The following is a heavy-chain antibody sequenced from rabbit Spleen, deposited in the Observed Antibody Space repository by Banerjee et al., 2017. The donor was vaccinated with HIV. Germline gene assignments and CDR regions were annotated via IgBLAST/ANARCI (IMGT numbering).Heavy chain of an antibody. V-gene: IGHV1S40*01. Sequence: QSLEESGGGLVKPGASLTLTCKASGFSLNSGYDMCWVRQAPGKGLEWIACIYTGGSGSTYYASWAKGRFTISRTSSTTVTLQMTSLTVADTATHFCARDTGSSFSSYGMDLWGQGTLVTVS. D-gene: IGHD8-1*01. J-gene: IGHJ6*01. CDR3: ARDTGSSFSSYGMDL. CDR1: GFSLNSGYD. CDR2: IYTGGSGST.